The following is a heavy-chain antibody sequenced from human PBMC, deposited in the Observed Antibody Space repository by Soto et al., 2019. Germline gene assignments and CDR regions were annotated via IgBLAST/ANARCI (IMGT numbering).Heavy chain of an antibody. CDR1: GYPVTAYY. Sequence: QLHLVQSGAVVKKPGASVTVSCSASGYPVTAYYMHWVRQAPGRGLEWMGGINPATGAAKYTQTFQGRVTMTRETSTSTVLMELSGLTSEDTAVFYCARGGGVGVAGSAAFDMWGQGTLVTVSS. J-gene: IGHJ3*02. D-gene: IGHD3-3*01. CDR2: INPATGAA. CDR3: ARGGGVGVAGSAAFDM. V-gene: IGHV1-2*02.